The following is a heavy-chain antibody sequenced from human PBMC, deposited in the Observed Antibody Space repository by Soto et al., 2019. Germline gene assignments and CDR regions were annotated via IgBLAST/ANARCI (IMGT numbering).Heavy chain of an antibody. V-gene: IGHV3-21*06. D-gene: IGHD3-22*01. CDR1: GFTFNKYS. J-gene: IGHJ4*02. CDR2: ITSNNGDQ. Sequence: GGSLRLSCPASGFTFNKYSMNWVRQAPGKGVEWVSSITSNNGDQYYADSVKGRFTISRDNTKNSLSLQLNSLRDEDTAVYYCARDLMPNDRGLGDLAYWGRGT. CDR3: ARDLMPNDRGLGDLAY.